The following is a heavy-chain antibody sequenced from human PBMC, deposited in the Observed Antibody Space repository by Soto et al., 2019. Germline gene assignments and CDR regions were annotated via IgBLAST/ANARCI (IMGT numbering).Heavy chain of an antibody. CDR3: AKDLRMTTVTAAPGADY. J-gene: IGHJ4*02. Sequence: AGGSLRLSCAASGFTFSNYAMSWVRQAPGKGLEWVSGIDVSGSSTYYADSVKGRFTISRDNSKNTLFLQMNGLRAEDTALYYCAKDLRMTTVTAAPGADYWGQGTLVTVSS. CDR1: GFTFSNYA. D-gene: IGHD4-17*01. CDR2: IDVSGSST. V-gene: IGHV3-23*01.